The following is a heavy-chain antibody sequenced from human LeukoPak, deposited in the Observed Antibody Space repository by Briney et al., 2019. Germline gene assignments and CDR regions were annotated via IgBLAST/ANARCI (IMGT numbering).Heavy chain of an antibody. CDR2: ISSSGSTI. V-gene: IGHV3-11*01. CDR1: GFTFSDYW. CDR3: ARDPAYSSSWYVFDY. D-gene: IGHD6-13*01. Sequence: PGGSLRLSCAASGFTFSDYWMRWVRQAPGKGLEWVSYISSSGSTIYYADSVKGRFTISRDNAKNSLYLQMNSLRAEDTAVYYCARDPAYSSSWYVFDYWGQGTLVTVSS. J-gene: IGHJ4*02.